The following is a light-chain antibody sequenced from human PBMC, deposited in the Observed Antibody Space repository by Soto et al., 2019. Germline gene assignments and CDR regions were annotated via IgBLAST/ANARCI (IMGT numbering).Light chain of an antibody. J-gene: IGKJ3*01. V-gene: IGKV1-39*01. CDR3: QQSHITPFT. Sequence: DIQMTQSPSSLSASVGDRVNITCRASQTITNYLNWYQHKPGKAPQLLIYAASSLQSGVPSRFSCSGSGTDFTLTISSLQPEDFATYFCQQSHITPFTFGPGTKVDIK. CDR1: QTITNY. CDR2: AAS.